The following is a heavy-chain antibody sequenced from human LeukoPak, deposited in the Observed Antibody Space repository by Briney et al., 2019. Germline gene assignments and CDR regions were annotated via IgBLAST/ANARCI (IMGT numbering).Heavy chain of an antibody. J-gene: IGHJ4*02. D-gene: IGHD3-10*01. CDR3: ARQLYYGSGSYYGFDY. Sequence: GESLKISCKGSGYSFTSYWIGWVRQMPGKGLEWMGIIYPGDSDTRYSPSFQGHVTISADKSISTAYLQWSSLKASDTAMYYCARQLYYGSGSYYGFDYWGQGTMVTVSS. CDR2: IYPGDSDT. CDR1: GYSFTSYW. V-gene: IGHV5-51*01.